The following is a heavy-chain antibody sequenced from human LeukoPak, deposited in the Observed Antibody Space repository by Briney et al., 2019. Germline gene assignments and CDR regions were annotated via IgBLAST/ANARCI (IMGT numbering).Heavy chain of an antibody. Sequence: PSETLSLTCTVSSGSITGYYWAWIRQPPGKGLEWIGYIQYSGTTVYNPSLASRASISVDTAKDQFSLNLRSVTAADTAVYYCARDRAAGTLDFWGQGTLVTVSS. CDR3: ARDRAAGTLDF. D-gene: IGHD6-13*01. CDR2: IQYSGTT. CDR1: SGSITGYY. J-gene: IGHJ4*02. V-gene: IGHV4-59*01.